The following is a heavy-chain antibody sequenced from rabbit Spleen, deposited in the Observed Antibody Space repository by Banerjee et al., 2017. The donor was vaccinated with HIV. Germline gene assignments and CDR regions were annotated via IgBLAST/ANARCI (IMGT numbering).Heavy chain of an antibody. V-gene: IGHV1S40*01. CDR1: GFSFSSGYY. D-gene: IGHD6-1*01. J-gene: IGHJ6*01. CDR2: IDPIFSTT. Sequence: QSLEESGGDLVKPGASLTLTCTASGFSFSSGYYMCWVRQAPGKGLEWIGYIDPIFSTTHYASWVNGRFTISRDIDQNTLYLQLNSLTAADTATYFCVRDQARMLDLWGPGTLVTVS. CDR3: VRDQARMLDL.